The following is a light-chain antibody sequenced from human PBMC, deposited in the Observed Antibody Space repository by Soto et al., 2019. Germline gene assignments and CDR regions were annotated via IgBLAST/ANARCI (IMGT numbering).Light chain of an antibody. J-gene: IGLJ3*02. CDR3: QSYDSNLSGWV. Sequence: QSVLTQPPSVSGAPGQRVTISCTGSSSNIGAGYDVHWYQQLPGTAPKLLIYGNSNRPSGVPDRFSGSKSGTSASLAITGLQAEVEADYYCQSYDSNLSGWVFGGGTKLTVL. V-gene: IGLV1-40*01. CDR1: SSNIGAGYD. CDR2: GNS.